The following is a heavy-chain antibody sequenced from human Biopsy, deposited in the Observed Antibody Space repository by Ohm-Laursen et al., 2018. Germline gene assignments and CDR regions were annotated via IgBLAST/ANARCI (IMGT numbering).Heavy chain of an antibody. CDR2: ISGSGSTT. J-gene: IGHJ4*02. D-gene: IGHD2-15*01. V-gene: IGHV3-23*01. CDR3: AKDHCSGGTCYSDGPVFDF. CDR1: GFTFSSYV. Sequence: SLRLSCAASGFTFSSYVMSWVRQAPGKGLEWVSTISGSGSTTYYADSVKGRFTISRDNSKNTLYLQMHSLRAEDTAVYYWAKDHCSGGTCYSDGPVFDFWGQGTLVTVSS.